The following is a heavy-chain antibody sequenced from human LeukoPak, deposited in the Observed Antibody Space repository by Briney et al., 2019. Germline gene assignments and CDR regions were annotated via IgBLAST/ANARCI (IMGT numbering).Heavy chain of an antibody. V-gene: IGHV4-59*12. CDR1: GGSISSYY. Sequence: SETLSLTCTVSGGSISSYYWSWIRQPPGKRLEWIGYIYYSGSTNYNPSLKSRVTISVDTSKNQFSLKLSSVTAADTAVYYCARDLRYYYYMDVWGKGTTVTVSS. CDR2: IYYSGST. J-gene: IGHJ6*03. CDR3: ARDLRYYYYMDV.